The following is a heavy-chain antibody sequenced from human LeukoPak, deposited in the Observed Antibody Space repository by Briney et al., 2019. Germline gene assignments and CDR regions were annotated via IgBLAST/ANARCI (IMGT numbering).Heavy chain of an antibody. J-gene: IGHJ5*02. CDR1: GFSLSTTGVG. D-gene: IGHD3-22*01. CDR3: AHDRAGIGFDP. V-gene: IGHV2-5*01. Sequence: SGPTLVNPTQTLTLTCTFSGFSLSTTGVGVTWVRQPPGKALEWLALIYWNDEKYCSPSLKTRLTITKDTSKRQVVLTMTNMDTVDTATYYCAHDRAGIGFDPWGQGTLVTVSS. CDR2: IYWNDEK.